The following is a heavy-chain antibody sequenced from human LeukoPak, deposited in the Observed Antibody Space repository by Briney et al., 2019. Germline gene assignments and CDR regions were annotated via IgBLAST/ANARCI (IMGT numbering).Heavy chain of an antibody. CDR2: ISWNSGSI. Sequence: GGSLRLSCAAPGFTFDDYAMHWVRQAPGKGLEWVSGISWNSGSIGYADSVKGRFTISRDNAKNSLYLQMNSLRAEDMALYYCAKARFYDSSTFDIWGQGTMVTVSS. D-gene: IGHD3-22*01. CDR3: AKARFYDSSTFDI. V-gene: IGHV3-9*03. CDR1: GFTFDDYA. J-gene: IGHJ3*02.